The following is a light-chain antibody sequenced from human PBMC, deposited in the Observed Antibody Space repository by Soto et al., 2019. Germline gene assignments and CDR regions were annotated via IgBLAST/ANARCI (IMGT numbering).Light chain of an antibody. CDR2: GVT. V-gene: IGLV2-14*03. Sequence: QSALTQPASVSGSTGQSITISCTGTSSDIGYYNYISWYQQYPDKGPKLMIYGVTNRPSGVSNRFSGSKSGYTASLTISGLQAEDEADYYCCSYTTTTAYVFGTGTKLTVL. J-gene: IGLJ1*01. CDR1: SSDIGYYNY. CDR3: CSYTTTTAYV.